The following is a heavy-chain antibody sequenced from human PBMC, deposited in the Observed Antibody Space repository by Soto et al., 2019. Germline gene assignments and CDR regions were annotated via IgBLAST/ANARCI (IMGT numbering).Heavy chain of an antibody. V-gene: IGHV4-34*01. CDR2: INHSGST. CDR1: GGSFSGYY. Sequence: QVQLQQWGAGLLKPSETLSLTCAVYGGSFSGYYWTWIRQPPGTGLEWIGEINHSGSTNYNPSLKSRVTISVDTSKDQFSLKLTSVPAADTAVYYCTRDKITGLFDYWGQGTLVTVSS. D-gene: IGHD2-8*02. J-gene: IGHJ4*02. CDR3: TRDKITGLFDY.